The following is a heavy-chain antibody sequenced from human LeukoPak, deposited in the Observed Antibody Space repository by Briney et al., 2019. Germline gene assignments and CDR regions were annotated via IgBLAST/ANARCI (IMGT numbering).Heavy chain of an antibody. J-gene: IGHJ6*03. V-gene: IGHV4-59*01. CDR3: ARVQEGHYYMDV. CDR1: GGSISSYY. Sequence: SETLSLTCTVSGGSISSYYWSWIRQPPGKGLEWIGYIYYGGSTNYNPSLKSRVTISVDTSKNQFSLKLSSVTAADTAVYYCARVQEGHYYMDVWGKGTTVTVSS. CDR2: IYYGGST.